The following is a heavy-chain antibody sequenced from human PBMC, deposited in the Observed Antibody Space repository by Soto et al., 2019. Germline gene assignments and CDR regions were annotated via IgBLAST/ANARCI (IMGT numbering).Heavy chain of an antibody. Sequence: QVQLQQWGAGLLKPSETLSLTCAVYGGSFSGYYWTWVRQSPGKGLEWIGEVSHSGTTNYNPSLKSRVTISLATSKSQFSLDLTSVTAADTAIYYCARYGGTPIGHFDLWGRGTLVTVSS. J-gene: IGHJ2*01. CDR2: VSHSGTT. D-gene: IGHD2-15*01. CDR1: GGSFSGYY. CDR3: ARYGGTPIGHFDL. V-gene: IGHV4-34*01.